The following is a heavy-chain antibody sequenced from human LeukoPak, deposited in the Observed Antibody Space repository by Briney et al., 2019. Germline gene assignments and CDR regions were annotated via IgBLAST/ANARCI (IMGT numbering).Heavy chain of an antibody. CDR2: IYSGGST. CDR3: ARESQWLPRNFDY. D-gene: IGHD6-19*01. Sequence: GGSLRRSCAASGFTVSSNYMSWVRQAPGKGLEWVSVIYSGGSTYYADSVTGRFTISRDNSKNTLYLQMNSLRAEDTAVYYCARESQWLPRNFDYWGQGTLVTVSS. V-gene: IGHV3-66*01. J-gene: IGHJ4*02. CDR1: GFTVSSNY.